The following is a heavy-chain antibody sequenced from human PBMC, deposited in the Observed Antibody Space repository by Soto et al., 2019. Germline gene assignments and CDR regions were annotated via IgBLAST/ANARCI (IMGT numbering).Heavy chain of an antibody. Sequence: GGSLRLSCAASGFTFSSYSMNWVRQAPGKGLEWVSSISSSSSYIYYADSVKGRFTISRDNAKNSLYLQMNSLRAEDTAVYYCAREKMKASSSPRAQRPYNWFDPWGQGTLVTVSS. J-gene: IGHJ5*02. CDR3: AREKMKASSSPRAQRPYNWFDP. CDR1: GFTFSSYS. D-gene: IGHD6-13*01. CDR2: ISSSSSYI. V-gene: IGHV3-21*01.